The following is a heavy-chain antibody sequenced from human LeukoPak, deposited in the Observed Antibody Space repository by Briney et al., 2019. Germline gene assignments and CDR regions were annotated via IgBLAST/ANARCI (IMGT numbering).Heavy chain of an antibody. CDR3: ARAFGSSGASDY. V-gene: IGHV1-2*02. D-gene: IGHD3-22*01. J-gene: IGHJ4*02. CDR1: GYTFTGYY. CDR2: INPNSGGT. Sequence: ASVKVSCKASGYTFTGYYMHWVRQAPGQGLEWMGWINPNSGGTNYAQKFQGRVTMTRDTSISTAYMELSRLRSDDTAVYYCARAFGSSGASDYWGQGTLVTVSS.